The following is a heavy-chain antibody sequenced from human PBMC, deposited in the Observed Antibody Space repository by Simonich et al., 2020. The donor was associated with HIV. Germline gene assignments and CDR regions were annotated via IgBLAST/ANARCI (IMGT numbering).Heavy chain of an antibody. CDR2: IYSGGAT. V-gene: IGHV3-53*04. CDR3: ASERHVRDGFQH. Sequence: EVQLVESGGGLVQPGGSLRLSCAASGFTVSSNYMSGVRQAPGKGLEWVSGIYSGGATYYADSVKGRFTISRHISKNTLWLQMSNLRAEDTAVYYCASERHVRDGFQHWGQGTLVTVSS. D-gene: IGHD2-8*01. CDR1: GFTVSSNY. J-gene: IGHJ1*01.